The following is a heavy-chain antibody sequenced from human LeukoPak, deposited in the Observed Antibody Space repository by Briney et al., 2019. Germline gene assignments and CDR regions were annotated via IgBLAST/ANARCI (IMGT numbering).Heavy chain of an antibody. J-gene: IGHJ4*02. Sequence: LETLSLTCTVSGGSISSGSYYWGWIRQPPGKGLEWIGSIYYSGSTYYNPSLKSRVTISVDTSKNQFSLKLSSVTAADTAVYYCARQGIAAVQRDYWGQGTLVTVSS. CDR3: ARQGIAAVQRDY. D-gene: IGHD6-13*01. V-gene: IGHV4-39*01. CDR2: IYYSGST. CDR1: GGSISSGSYY.